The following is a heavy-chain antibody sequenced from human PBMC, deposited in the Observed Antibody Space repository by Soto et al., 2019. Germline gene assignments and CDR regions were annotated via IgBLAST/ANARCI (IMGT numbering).Heavy chain of an antibody. J-gene: IGHJ5*02. CDR1: GYSFTSYW. V-gene: IGHV5-51*01. CDR3: ARLGSLEWPFWDWFDP. CDR2: IYPGDSDT. D-gene: IGHD3-3*01. Sequence: GKSLKISCKGSGYSFTSYWIGWVRQMPGKGLEWMGIIYPGDSDTRYSPSFQGQVTISADKSISTAYLQWSSLKASDTAMYYCARLGSLEWPFWDWFDPWGQGTLVTVSS.